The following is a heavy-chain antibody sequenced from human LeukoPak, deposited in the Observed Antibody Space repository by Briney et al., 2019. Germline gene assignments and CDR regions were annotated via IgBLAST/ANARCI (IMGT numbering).Heavy chain of an antibody. CDR3: AKSKTSLDAFDI. V-gene: IGHV4-59*08. CDR2: IYYSGST. J-gene: IGHJ3*02. CDR1: GGSISSYY. D-gene: IGHD5/OR15-5a*01. Sequence: KPSETLSLTCTVSGGSISSYYWSWIRQPPGKGLEWIGYIYYSGSTNYNPSLKSRVTISVDTSKNQFSLKLSSVTAADTAVYYCAKSKTSLDAFDIWGQGTMVTVSS.